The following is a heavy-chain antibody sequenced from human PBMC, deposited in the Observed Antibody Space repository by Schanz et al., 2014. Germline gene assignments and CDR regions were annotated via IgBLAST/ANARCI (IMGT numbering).Heavy chain of an antibody. CDR1: TFTFDHYA. CDR2: ISASGGTT. J-gene: IGHJ5*02. CDR3: TRDVRLDRRGNWFDP. Sequence: EVQLLESGGGLVQPGGSLRLSCSASTFTFDHYAMTWVRQAPGKGLEWVSAISASGGTTYYADSVKGRFTISRDNSKNLLYLQMNSLRAEDTAVYYCTRDVRLDRRGNWFDPWGQGTLVTVSS. V-gene: IGHV3-23*01. D-gene: IGHD1-1*01.